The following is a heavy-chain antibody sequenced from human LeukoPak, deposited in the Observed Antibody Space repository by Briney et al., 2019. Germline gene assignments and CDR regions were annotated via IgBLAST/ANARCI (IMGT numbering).Heavy chain of an antibody. Sequence: GGSLRLSCVASGFTFSSFAMSWVRQAPGKGLELVSYISTTSSTIYYADSVKGRFTMSRDNAKSSLYLQMDSLRDEDTAVYYCARGKEKWLDHFDYWGQGSLVTVSS. CDR1: GFTFSSFA. D-gene: IGHD6-19*01. J-gene: IGHJ4*02. V-gene: IGHV3-48*02. CDR3: ARGKEKWLDHFDY. CDR2: ISTTSSTI.